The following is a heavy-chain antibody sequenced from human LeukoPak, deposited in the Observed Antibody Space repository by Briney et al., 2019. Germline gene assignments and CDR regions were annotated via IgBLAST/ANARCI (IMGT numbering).Heavy chain of an antibody. Sequence: EASVKVSCKASGYTFTRYYMYWVRQAPGQGLECMGIINPSAGSTSYAQKFQGRVTMTRDTSTSTVYMELSSLKSDDTAVYYCARRNSGYQDLDFWGQGTLVTVSS. CDR1: GYTFTRYY. CDR3: ARRNSGYQDLDF. D-gene: IGHD5-12*01. V-gene: IGHV1-46*01. CDR2: INPSAGST. J-gene: IGHJ4*02.